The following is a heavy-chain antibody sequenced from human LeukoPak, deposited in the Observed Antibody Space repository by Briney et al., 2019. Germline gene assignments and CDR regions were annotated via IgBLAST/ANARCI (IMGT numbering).Heavy chain of an antibody. V-gene: IGHV3-30*18. Sequence: PGRSLRLSCAASGFTFSSYGMHWVRQAPGKGLEWVAVISYDGSNKYYADSVKGRFTISRDNSKNTLYLQVNSLRAEDTAVYYCAKAGRRVAADYWGQGTLVTVSS. CDR2: ISYDGSNK. CDR3: AKAGRRVAADY. J-gene: IGHJ4*02. D-gene: IGHD2-15*01. CDR1: GFTFSSYG.